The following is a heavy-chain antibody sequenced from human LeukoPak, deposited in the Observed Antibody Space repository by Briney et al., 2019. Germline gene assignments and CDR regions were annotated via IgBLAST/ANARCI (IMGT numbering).Heavy chain of an antibody. CDR3: ASKLQYSIVVVPTRMGD. CDR1: GFTFSNAW. CDR2: IKSKTDGGTT. V-gene: IGHV3-15*01. J-gene: IGHJ4*02. D-gene: IGHD2-2*01. Sequence: SGGSLRLSCAASGFTFSNAWMSWVRQAPGKGLEWVGRIKSKTDGGTTDYAAPVKGRFTISRDDSKNTLYLQMNSLRAEDTAVYYCASKLQYSIVVVPTRMGDWGQGTLVTVSS.